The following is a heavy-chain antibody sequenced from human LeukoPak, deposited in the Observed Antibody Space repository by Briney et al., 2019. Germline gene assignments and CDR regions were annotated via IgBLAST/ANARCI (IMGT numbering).Heavy chain of an antibody. CDR2: INQDGSEK. Sequence: GGSLRLPCEASGFTFSSYGMSWVRQAPGKGLEWVANINQDGSEKYYVDSVKGRFTISRDNAKNSLYLQMNSLRAEDTAVYYCARDHEGPDRFFDYWGQGTLVTVSS. J-gene: IGHJ4*02. CDR3: ARDHEGPDRFFDY. CDR1: GFTFSSYG. D-gene: IGHD3-16*01. V-gene: IGHV3-7*01.